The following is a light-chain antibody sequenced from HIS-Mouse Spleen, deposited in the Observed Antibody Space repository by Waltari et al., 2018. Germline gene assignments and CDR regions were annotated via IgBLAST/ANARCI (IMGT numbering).Light chain of an antibody. CDR1: QSVSSY. J-gene: IGKJ3*01. V-gene: IGKV3-11*01. Sequence: EIVLTQSPATLSLSPGERATLSCRASQSVSSYLAWYQQKPGQAPRLRTYDASNRATGIPARFSGSGSGTDFTLTISSLEPEDFAVYYCQQRSNWPLFTFGPGTKVDIK. CDR2: DAS. CDR3: QQRSNWPLFT.